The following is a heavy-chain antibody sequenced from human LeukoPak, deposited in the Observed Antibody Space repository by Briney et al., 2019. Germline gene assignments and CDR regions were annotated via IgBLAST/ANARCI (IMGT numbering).Heavy chain of an antibody. D-gene: IGHD5-12*01. Sequence: ASVKVSCKASGYTFTSYYMHWVRQAPGQGLEWMGIINPSGGSTSYAQKFQGRVTMTRDMSTSTVYMELSSLRAEDTAVYYCARDRYSGYDSVGAFDIWGQGTMVTVSS. CDR2: INPSGGST. V-gene: IGHV1-46*01. CDR1: GYTFTSYY. J-gene: IGHJ3*02. CDR3: ARDRYSGYDSVGAFDI.